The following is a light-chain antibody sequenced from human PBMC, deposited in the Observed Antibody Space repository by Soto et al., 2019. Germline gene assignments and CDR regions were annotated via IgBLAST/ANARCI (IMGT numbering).Light chain of an antibody. V-gene: IGLV2-18*01. J-gene: IGLJ1*01. Sequence: QSALTQPPSVSGSPGQSVTISCTGTSSDVGSCNRLSWYQQPPGTAPKLIMYEVNTRPSGVPDRFSGSKSGSTASLTISGLQAEDEADYYCSLYISGSTYVFGTGTKGTVL. CDR2: EVN. CDR3: SLYISGSTYV. CDR1: SSDVGSCNR.